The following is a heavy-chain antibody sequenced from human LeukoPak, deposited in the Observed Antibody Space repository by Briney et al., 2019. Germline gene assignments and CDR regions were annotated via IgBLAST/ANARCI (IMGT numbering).Heavy chain of an antibody. V-gene: IGHV4-39*01. CDR1: GGSISSSSYY. CDR3: ARELGYCSSTSCYTGIKWFDP. Sequence: DPSETLSLTCTVSGGSISSSSYYWGWIRQPPGKGLEWIGSIYYSGSTYYNPSLKSRVTISVDTSKNQFSLKLSSVTAADTAVYYCARELGYCSSTSCYTGIKWFDPWGQGTLVTVSS. CDR2: IYYSGST. D-gene: IGHD2-2*02. J-gene: IGHJ5*02.